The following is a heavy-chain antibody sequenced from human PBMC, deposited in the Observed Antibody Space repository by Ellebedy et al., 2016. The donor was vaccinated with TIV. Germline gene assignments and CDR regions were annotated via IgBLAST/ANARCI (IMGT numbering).Heavy chain of an antibody. CDR3: ARDDVVVVTAIRDYYYYYGMDV. D-gene: IGHD2-21*02. Sequence: SETLSLXXAVSGGSISSSNWWSWVRQPPGKGLEWIGKIYHNGSTNYNPSLKSRVTISVDKSKNQFSLKLSSVTAADTAVYYCARDDVVVVTAIRDYYYYYGMDVWGQGTTVTVSS. V-gene: IGHV4-4*02. CDR2: IYHNGST. J-gene: IGHJ6*02. CDR1: GGSISSSNW.